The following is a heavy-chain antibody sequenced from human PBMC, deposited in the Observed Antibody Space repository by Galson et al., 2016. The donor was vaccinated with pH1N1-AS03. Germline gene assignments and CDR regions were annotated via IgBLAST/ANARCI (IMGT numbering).Heavy chain of an antibody. Sequence: SVKVSCKASGYSFPTYSFNWVRQAPGQGLEWLGWISAYSGDTHYARKFQGRVTLTTDTSTSTAYMELRSLTSDDTAVHYCARAHYNADYVPDFWGQGTLVTVSS. CDR1: GYSFPTYS. J-gene: IGHJ4*02. CDR3: ARAHYNADYVPDF. CDR2: ISAYSGDT. V-gene: IGHV1-18*04. D-gene: IGHD4-17*01.